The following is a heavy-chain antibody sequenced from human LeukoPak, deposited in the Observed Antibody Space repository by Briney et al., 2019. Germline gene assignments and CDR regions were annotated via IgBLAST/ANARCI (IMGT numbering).Heavy chain of an antibody. CDR3: ARGFAFWELGGELDY. D-gene: IGHD3-3*02. J-gene: IGHJ4*02. Sequence: ASVKVSCKASGYTFTGYYMHWVRQAPGQGLEWMGWINPNSGGTNYAQKFQGRVTMTRDTSISTAYMELSRLRSDDTAVYYCARGFAFWELGGELDYWGQGTLVTVSS. V-gene: IGHV1-2*02. CDR2: INPNSGGT. CDR1: GYTFTGYY.